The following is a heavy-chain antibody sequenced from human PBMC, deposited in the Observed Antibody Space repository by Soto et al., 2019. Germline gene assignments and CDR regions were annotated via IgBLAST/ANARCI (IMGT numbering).Heavy chain of an antibody. CDR3: ARGTRPDTRFGESIFDF. CDR1: GASIGSGTYY. Sequence: QVQLQESGPGLVKPSQTLSLTCTVSGASIGSGTYYWHWIRQHPGKGLEWIGWLSHSGGTYYNPSLRSRMTISVATSKDQFSLRLTSVTAADMAVYYCARGTRPDTRFGESIFDFWGQGTLVTVSS. J-gene: IGHJ4*02. D-gene: IGHD3-10*01. CDR2: LSHSGGT. V-gene: IGHV4-31*03.